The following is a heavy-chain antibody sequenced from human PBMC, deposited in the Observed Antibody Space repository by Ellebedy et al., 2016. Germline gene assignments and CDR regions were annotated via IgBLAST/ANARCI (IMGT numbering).Heavy chain of an antibody. CDR1: GGSMSSSSNYY. J-gene: IGHJ4*02. CDR2: IFYSGTP. CDR3: ATHGEDSGYDFGY. Sequence: SETLSLTXTVSGGSMSSSSNYYCGWIRPSPGKGLEWVGSIFYSGTPYYNPSLRSRVTISLDTSKNQFSLRLSSVTAADTSVYYCATHGEDSGYDFGYWGQGILVTVSS. V-gene: IGHV4-39*01. D-gene: IGHD5-12*01.